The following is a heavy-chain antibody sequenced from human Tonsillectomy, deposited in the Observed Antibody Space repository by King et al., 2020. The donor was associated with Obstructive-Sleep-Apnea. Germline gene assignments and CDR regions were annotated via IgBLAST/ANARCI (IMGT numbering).Heavy chain of an antibody. CDR3: AILVVTAISDYFDY. J-gene: IGHJ4*02. Sequence: LPLQESGPGLVKPSETLSLTCTVSGGSISSSSYYWGWIRQPPGKGLEWIGGIYYSGSTYYTPSLKSRVTISVDTSKNQFSLKLSSVTAADTAVYYCAILVVTAISDYFDYWGQGTLVTVSS. CDR1: GGSISSSSYY. V-gene: IGHV4-39*01. CDR2: IYYSGST. D-gene: IGHD2-21*02.